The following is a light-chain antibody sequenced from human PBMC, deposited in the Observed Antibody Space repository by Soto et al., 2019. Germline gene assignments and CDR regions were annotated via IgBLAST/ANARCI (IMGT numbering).Light chain of an antibody. CDR3: AAWDDSLSGWV. J-gene: IGLJ3*02. Sequence: QSVLTPPPSASGTPGQRVTISCSGSSSNIGSNYVYWYQQLPGTAPKLLIYSNNQRPSGVPDRFSGSKSGTSASLAISGLRSEDEADYYCAAWDDSLSGWVFGGGTKLTVL. V-gene: IGLV1-47*02. CDR2: SNN. CDR1: SSNIGSNY.